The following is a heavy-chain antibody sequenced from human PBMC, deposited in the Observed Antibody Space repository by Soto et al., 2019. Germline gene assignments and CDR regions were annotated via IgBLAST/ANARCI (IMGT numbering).Heavy chain of an antibody. CDR1: GFTFSNAW. V-gene: IGHV3-15*07. D-gene: IGHD3-22*01. Sequence: GGSQRLSCAASGFTFSNAWINWVRNAPGTGLEWVGRIKSKTDGGTADFAAPVKGRFAISRDDSKNTVYLQMNSLKTEDTAVYYCTTDSYSTIIVVRFDYWGHGTLVTVSS. CDR3: TTDSYSTIIVVRFDY. CDR2: IKSKTDGGTA. J-gene: IGHJ4*01.